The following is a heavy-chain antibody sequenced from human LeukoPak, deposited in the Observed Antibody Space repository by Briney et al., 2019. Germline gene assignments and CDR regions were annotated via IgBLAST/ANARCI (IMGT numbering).Heavy chain of an antibody. CDR1: GGSISSGDYY. J-gene: IGHJ4*02. CDR3: ARTDVPATRRTSNYYFDY. Sequence: PSQTLSLTCTVSGGSISSGDYYWSWIRQPPGKDLEWIGYIYYSGSTYYNPSLKSRVTISVDTSKNQFSLKLSSVTAADTAVYYCARTDVPATRRTSNYYFDYWGQGTLVTVSS. CDR2: IYYSGST. D-gene: IGHD2-2*01. V-gene: IGHV4-30-4*08.